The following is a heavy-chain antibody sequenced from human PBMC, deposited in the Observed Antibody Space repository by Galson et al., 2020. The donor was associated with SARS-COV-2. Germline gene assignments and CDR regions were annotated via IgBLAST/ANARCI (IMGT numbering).Heavy chain of an antibody. CDR3: PTLQSRITRGRGVTSWFDP. CDR2: IYHGGSP. D-gene: IGHD3-10*01. CDR1: GVSVSSAGYS. J-gene: IGHJ5*02. Sequence: SETLSLTCAVSGVSVSSAGYSWSWIRQPPGKGLEWIGYIYHGGSPYYNPSLRSRVTISIDGSKNQISLKLTSVTAADTAVYYCPTLQSRITRGRGVTSWFDPWGHGALVTVSS. V-gene: IGHV4-30-2*01.